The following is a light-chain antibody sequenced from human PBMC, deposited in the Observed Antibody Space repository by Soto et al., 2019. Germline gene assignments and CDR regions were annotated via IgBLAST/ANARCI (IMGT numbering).Light chain of an antibody. CDR1: SSDVGSYNL. CDR2: EGS. J-gene: IGLJ1*01. V-gene: IGLV2-23*01. CDR3: CSYAGILGV. Sequence: QSALTQPASVSGSPGQSITISCTGTSSDVGSYNLVSWYQQHPGKAPKLMIYEGSKRPSGVSNRFSGSKSGNTASLTISGLQAEDEADYYFCSYAGILGVFGTGTKLTVL.